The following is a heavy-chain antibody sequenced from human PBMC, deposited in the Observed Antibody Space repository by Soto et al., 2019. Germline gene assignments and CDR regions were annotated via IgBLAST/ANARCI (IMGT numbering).Heavy chain of an antibody. V-gene: IGHV3-23*01. CDR2: ISGSGGST. D-gene: IGHD6-13*01. CDR3: AKDRVLQLPMDV. Sequence: CGSLRLSCAASGFTFSSYAMRWIRQAPGKGLEWVSAISGSGGSTYYADSGKGRFTISRDNSKNTLYLQMNSLRAEDTAVYYCAKDRVLQLPMDVWGQGTTVTVSS. CDR1: GFTFSSYA. J-gene: IGHJ6*02.